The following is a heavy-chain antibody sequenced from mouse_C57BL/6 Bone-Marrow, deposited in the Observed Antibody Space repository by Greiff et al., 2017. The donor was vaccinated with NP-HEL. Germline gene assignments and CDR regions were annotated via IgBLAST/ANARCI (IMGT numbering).Heavy chain of an antibody. CDR1: GFTLTDDY. CDR2: IDPENGDT. D-gene: IGHD2-3*01. CDR3: TTTLFDGYYDWDFDV. Sequence: EVQLQESGAELVRPGASVKLSCTASGFTLTDDYMHWVKQRPEQGLEWIGWIDPENGDTEYASKFQGKATMTADTSSNTAYLQLSSLTSEDTAVYYCTTTLFDGYYDWDFDVWGTGTTVTVSS. V-gene: IGHV14-4*01. J-gene: IGHJ1*03.